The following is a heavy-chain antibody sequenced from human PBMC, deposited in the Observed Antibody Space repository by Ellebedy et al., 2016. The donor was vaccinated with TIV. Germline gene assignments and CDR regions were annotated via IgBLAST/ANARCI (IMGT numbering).Heavy chain of an antibody. CDR2: IKPDGSEK. V-gene: IGHV3-7*01. J-gene: IGHJ6*04. CDR3: ARGMHV. Sequence: GESLKISCAASGFTFSSYWMSWVRQAPGKGLEWVANIKPDGSEKYYEDSVKGRFTISRDNAKNSGYLQMNSLRAEDTAVYYCARGMHVWGKGTTVTVSS. CDR1: GFTFSSYW.